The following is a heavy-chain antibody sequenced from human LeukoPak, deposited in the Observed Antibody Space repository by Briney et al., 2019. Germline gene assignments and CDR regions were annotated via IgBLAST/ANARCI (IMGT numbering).Heavy chain of an antibody. CDR1: GYSFTSYW. V-gene: IGHV5-51*01. CDR3: ARRDGTVTTSGAFDY. D-gene: IGHD4-11*01. Sequence: GASLKISCKGSGYSFTSYWIGGVRQLPGKGLEGMGIIYPGDSDTIYSPSFQGQVTISADKSMSTAYLQWSSLKASDTAMYYCARRDGTVTTSGAFDYWGQGTLVTVSS. CDR2: IYPGDSDT. J-gene: IGHJ4*02.